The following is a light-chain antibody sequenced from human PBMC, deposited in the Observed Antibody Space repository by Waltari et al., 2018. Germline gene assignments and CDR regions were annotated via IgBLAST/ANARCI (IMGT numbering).Light chain of an antibody. J-gene: IGLJ1*01. CDR1: SSDVGRYNY. V-gene: IGLV2-14*03. CDR2: DVI. Sequence: QSALTQPASVSGSPGQSITISCTGTSSDVGRYNYVSWYQHHPDKVPKLLIFDVIYRPSGVSDRFSGSKSGNTASLTISGLRADDEADYYCLSFSAVGTRVFGTGTRVTVL. CDR3: LSFSAVGTRV.